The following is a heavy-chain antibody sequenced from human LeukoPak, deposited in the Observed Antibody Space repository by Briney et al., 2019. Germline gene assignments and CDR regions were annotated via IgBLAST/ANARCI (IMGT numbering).Heavy chain of an antibody. J-gene: IGHJ4*02. CDR3: ARGEFRYYFDY. D-gene: IGHD2-21*01. V-gene: IGHV3-66*01. Sequence: GGSLRLSCAASGFTVSSNYMTWVRQAPGKGLEWVSVINSGGSTTYADSVKGRFTISRGNSKNTLYLQMNSLRAEDTAVYYCARGEFRYYFDYWGQGTLVTVSS. CDR2: INSGGST. CDR1: GFTVSSNY.